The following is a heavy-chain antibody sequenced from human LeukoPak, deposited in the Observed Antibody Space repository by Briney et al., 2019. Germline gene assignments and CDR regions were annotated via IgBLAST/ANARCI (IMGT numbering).Heavy chain of an antibody. CDR2: ISSSSSTI. V-gene: IGHV3-48*01. Sequence: RGSLRLSCAASGFTFSSYSMNWVRQAPGKGLEWVSYISSSSSTIYYADSVKGRFTISRDNAKNSLYLQMNSLRAEDTAVYYCARDKPGCSGGSCYSSAFDIWGQGTMVTVSS. J-gene: IGHJ3*02. CDR1: GFTFSSYS. D-gene: IGHD2-15*01. CDR3: ARDKPGCSGGSCYSSAFDI.